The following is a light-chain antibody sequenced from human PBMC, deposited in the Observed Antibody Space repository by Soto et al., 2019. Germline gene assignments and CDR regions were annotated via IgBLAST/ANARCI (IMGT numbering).Light chain of an antibody. CDR3: AAWDDSLSALYV. J-gene: IGLJ1*01. V-gene: IGLV1-47*01. CDR1: SYNIGSNY. Sequence: QSVLTQPPSASGTPGQRVTISCTGSSYNIGSNYVYWYQQLPGTAPKLLIYRNNQRPSGVPDRFSGSKSGTSASLAISGLRSEDEADYYCAAWDDSLSALYVFGTGTKLTVL. CDR2: RNN.